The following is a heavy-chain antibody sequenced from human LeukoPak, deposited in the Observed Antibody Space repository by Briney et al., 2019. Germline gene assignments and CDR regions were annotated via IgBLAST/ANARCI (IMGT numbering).Heavy chain of an antibody. Sequence: ASVKVSCKASGYTFTGYYMHWVRQAPGQGLEWMGCINPNSGGTNYAHKFKGRVTMTRDTSISTAYLDVSRLPADDRAVYYFSRDHGEQWRVRDYYGMDVWVQGTTVSVSS. CDR2: INPNSGGT. V-gene: IGHV1-2*02. D-gene: IGHD6-19*01. CDR1: GYTFTGYY. CDR3: SRDHGEQWRVRDYYGMDV. J-gene: IGHJ6*02.